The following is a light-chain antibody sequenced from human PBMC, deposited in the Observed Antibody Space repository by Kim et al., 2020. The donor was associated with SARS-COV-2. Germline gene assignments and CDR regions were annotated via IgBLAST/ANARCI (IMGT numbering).Light chain of an antibody. CDR1: SGHSSYA. Sequence: ASVKLTCTLSSGHSSYAIAWHQQQPEKGPRYLMKLNSDGSHSKGDGIPDRFSGSSSGAERYLTISSLQSEDEADYYCQTWGTGMGVFGGGTQLT. CDR2: LNSDGSH. J-gene: IGLJ3*02. V-gene: IGLV4-69*01. CDR3: QTWGTGMGV.